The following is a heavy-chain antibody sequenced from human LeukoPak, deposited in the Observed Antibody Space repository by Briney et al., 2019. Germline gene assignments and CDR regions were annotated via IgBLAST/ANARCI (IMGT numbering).Heavy chain of an antibody. CDR2: ISGLSSHI. CDR1: GFTFSDYD. Sequence: GGSLRLSCSASGFTFSDYDMTWVSQAPGKGLEWVSSISGLSSHIYYGDSVKGRFSISRDNAKNSLYLQMNSLGAEDTAVYYCGRAFPPLRTSSAGDLWGQGTLVTVSS. J-gene: IGHJ4*02. D-gene: IGHD3-16*01. V-gene: IGHV3-21*01. CDR3: GRAFPPLRTSSAGDL.